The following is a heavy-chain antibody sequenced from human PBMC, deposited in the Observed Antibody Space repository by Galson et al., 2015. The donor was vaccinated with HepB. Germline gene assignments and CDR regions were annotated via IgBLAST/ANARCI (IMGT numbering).Heavy chain of an antibody. D-gene: IGHD1-1*01. Sequence: SVKVSCKASGYTFSGYYIHWVRQAPGQGLEWMGRINPNSGGTNYAQKFQGRVTMTRDTSINSAFMDLSRLRSDDTAVYYCARDRRVRRDWNDANTYSFYYYGMDVWGQGTTVTVSS. CDR3: ARDRRVRRDWNDANTYSFYYYGMDV. CDR2: INPNSGGT. CDR1: GYTFSGYY. J-gene: IGHJ6*02. V-gene: IGHV1-2*06.